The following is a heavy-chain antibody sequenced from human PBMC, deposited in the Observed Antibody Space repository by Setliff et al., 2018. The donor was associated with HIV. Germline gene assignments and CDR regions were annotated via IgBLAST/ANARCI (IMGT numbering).Heavy chain of an antibody. CDR3: ATDPGYSSTWYSESFQH. V-gene: IGHV1-2*02. D-gene: IGHD6-13*01. Sequence: VASVKVSCKASGFTFSDYYMHWVRQAPGQGFEWMGWVRPYNADKNCAQKFQGRVTMTSDTSISTAYLELSGLTSDDTAIYYCATDPGYSSTWYSESFQHWGQGTVVTVSS. CDR1: GFTFSDYY. CDR2: VRPYNADK. J-gene: IGHJ1*01.